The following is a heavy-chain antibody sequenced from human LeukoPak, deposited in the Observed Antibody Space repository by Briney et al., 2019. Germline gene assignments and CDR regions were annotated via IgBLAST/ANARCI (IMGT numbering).Heavy chain of an antibody. V-gene: IGHV3-21*01. CDR1: GFTFNIYS. J-gene: IGHJ4*02. Sequence: GGSLRLSCAASGFTFNIYSMNWVRQAPGKGLEWVSSISSSSDYIYYADSVKGRFTISRDNARNSLYLQMNSLRAEDTAVYYCARKLGKWESLSPFDYWGQGTLVTVSS. CDR3: ARKLGKWESLSPFDY. D-gene: IGHD1-26*01. CDR2: ISSSSDYI.